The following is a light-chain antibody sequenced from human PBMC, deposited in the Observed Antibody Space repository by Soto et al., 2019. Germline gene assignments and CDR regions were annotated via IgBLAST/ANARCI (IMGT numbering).Light chain of an antibody. CDR2: DVS. CDR3: CSYTTASTVAV. CDR1: SSDIGGYNY. Sequence: QSALTQPASVSGSPGQSITISCTGASSDIGGYNYVSWYQQHPGKAPKLMIYDVSNRPSGVSSRFSGSKSGDTASLTISGLQADDEADYLCCSYTTASTVAVFGRAPHLTVL. J-gene: IGLJ2*01. V-gene: IGLV2-14*01.